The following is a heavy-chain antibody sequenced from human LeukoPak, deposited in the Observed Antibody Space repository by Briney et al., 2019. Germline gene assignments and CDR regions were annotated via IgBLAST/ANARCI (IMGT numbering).Heavy chain of an antibody. Sequence: SETLSLTCTVSGGSISSYYWSWIRQPPGKGLEWIGYIYYSGSTNYNPSLKSRVTISVDTSKNQFSLKLSSVTAADTAVYYCARHGSPIVVVIDSWGQGTLVTVSS. CDR2: IYYSGST. D-gene: IGHD3-22*01. CDR1: GGSISSYY. V-gene: IGHV4-59*08. J-gene: IGHJ4*02. CDR3: ARHGSPIVVVIDS.